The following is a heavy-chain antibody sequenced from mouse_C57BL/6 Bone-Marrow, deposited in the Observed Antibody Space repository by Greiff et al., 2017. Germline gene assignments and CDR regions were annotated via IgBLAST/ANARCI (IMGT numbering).Heavy chain of an antibody. CDR3: TRELRLGFDY. J-gene: IGHJ2*01. CDR1: GFTFSDAW. Sequence: EVNVVESGGGLVQPGGSMKLSCAASGFTFSDAWMDWVRQSPEKGLEWVAEIRNKANNHATYYAESVKGRFTISRDDSKSSVYLQMNSLRAEDTGIYYCTRELRLGFDYWGQGTTLTVSS. CDR2: IRNKANNHAT. D-gene: IGHD2-4*01. V-gene: IGHV6-6*01.